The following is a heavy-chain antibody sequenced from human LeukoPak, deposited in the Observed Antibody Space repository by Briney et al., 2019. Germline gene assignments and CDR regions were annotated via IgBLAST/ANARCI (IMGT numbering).Heavy chain of an antibody. D-gene: IGHD3-16*02. Sequence: SETLSLTCAVYGGSFSGYYWSWIRQPPGKGLEWIGEINHSGSTNYNPSLKSRVTISVDTSKNQFSLKLSSVTAADTAVYYCARVKTNDYVWGSYRYQPRTHFDYWGQGTLVTVSS. CDR1: GGSFSGYY. V-gene: IGHV4-34*01. CDR2: INHSGST. J-gene: IGHJ4*02. CDR3: ARVKTNDYVWGSYRYQPRTHFDY.